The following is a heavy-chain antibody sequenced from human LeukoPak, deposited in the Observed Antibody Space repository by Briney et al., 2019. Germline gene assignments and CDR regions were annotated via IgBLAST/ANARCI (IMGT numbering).Heavy chain of an antibody. D-gene: IGHD1-26*01. Sequence: GSLRLSCAASGFTFSSYAMHWVRQAPGKGLEWVAVISYDGSNKYYADSVKGRFTISRDNDKNSLYLQMDSLGPDDTAVYYCARGGLGRELLIFDIWGQGTMVTVSS. V-gene: IGHV3-30*04. CDR3: ARGGLGRELLIFDI. CDR1: GFTFSSYA. CDR2: ISYDGSNK. J-gene: IGHJ3*02.